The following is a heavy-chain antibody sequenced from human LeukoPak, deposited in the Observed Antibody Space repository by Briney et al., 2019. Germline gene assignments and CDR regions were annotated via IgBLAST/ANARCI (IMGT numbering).Heavy chain of an antibody. CDR1: GFTFSDYH. CDR3: ARDSTNSNWFDP. CDR2: ISGTGITI. J-gene: IGHJ5*02. V-gene: IGHV3-11*01. Sequence: GGSLRLSCAASGFTFSDYHMSWIHQAPGKGLEWVSYISGTGITISYADSVKGRFTISRDNANNSLFLQMNSLRAEDTAVYYCARDSTNSNWFDPWGQGTLVTVSS. D-gene: IGHD2-8*01.